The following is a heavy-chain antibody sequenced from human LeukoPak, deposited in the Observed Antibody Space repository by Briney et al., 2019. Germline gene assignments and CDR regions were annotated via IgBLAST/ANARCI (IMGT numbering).Heavy chain of an antibody. CDR1: GGSISSGGYY. V-gene: IGHV4-31*03. CDR3: ARGDVLRFLEWLPPAFDY. D-gene: IGHD3-3*01. CDR2: IYYSGST. Sequence: SETLSLTCTVSGGSISSGGYYWSWIRQHPGKGLEWIGYIYYSGSTYYNPSLKSRATISVDTSKNQFSLKLSSVTAADTAVYYCARGDVLRFLEWLPPAFDYWGQGTLVTVSP. J-gene: IGHJ4*02.